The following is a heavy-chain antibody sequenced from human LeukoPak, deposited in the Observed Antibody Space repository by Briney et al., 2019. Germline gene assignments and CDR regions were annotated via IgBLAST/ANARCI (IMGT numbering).Heavy chain of an antibody. J-gene: IGHJ5*02. CDR2: VDTSGRT. CDR3: ARHWSHSVAQFGRYYWFDP. V-gene: IGHV4-4*07. Sequence: SETLSLTCTVSGDSISGYYWSWIRQPAGKGLEWIGHVDTSGRTNYNSSLMSRVTMSVDTSKNQFSLRLTSVTAADTAVYYCARHWSHSVAQFGRYYWFDPWGQGTLVTVSS. CDR1: GDSISGYY. D-gene: IGHD2-15*01.